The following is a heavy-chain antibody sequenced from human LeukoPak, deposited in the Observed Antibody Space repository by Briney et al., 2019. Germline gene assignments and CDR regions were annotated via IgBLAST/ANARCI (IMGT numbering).Heavy chain of an antibody. J-gene: IGHJ4*02. CDR3: AKAPVTSCRGAYCYPFDS. Sequence: PGGSLRLSCAASGFTFSSSSMNWVRQAPGKGLEWVSYISSSNTIYYADSVKGRFTISRDNAKNSLFLQMNSLRAEDAAVYFCAKAPVTSCRGAYCYPFDSWGQGTLVTVSS. CDR1: GFTFSSSS. D-gene: IGHD2-21*01. V-gene: IGHV3-48*01. CDR2: ISSSNTI.